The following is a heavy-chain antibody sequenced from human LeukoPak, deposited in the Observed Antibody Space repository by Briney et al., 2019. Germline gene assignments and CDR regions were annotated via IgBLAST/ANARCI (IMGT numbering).Heavy chain of an antibody. CDR3: ARGRSIVVVTAISFPFDY. Sequence: SETLSLTCAVYGGSFSGYYWSWIRQPPGKGLEWIGEINHSGSTNYNPSLKSRVTISVDTSKNQFSLKLSSVTAADTAVYYCARGRSIVVVTAISFPFDYWGQGTLVTVSS. CDR1: GGSFSGYY. V-gene: IGHV4-34*01. CDR2: INHSGST. D-gene: IGHD2-21*02. J-gene: IGHJ4*02.